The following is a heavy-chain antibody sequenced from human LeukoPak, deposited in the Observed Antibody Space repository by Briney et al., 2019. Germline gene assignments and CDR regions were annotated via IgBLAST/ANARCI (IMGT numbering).Heavy chain of an antibody. D-gene: IGHD1-26*01. CDR2: IYYSGST. J-gene: IGHJ6*03. CDR3: ARGSPGGSYNVDV. CDR1: GGPISSYY. Sequence: SETLSLTCTVAGGPISSYYWSWIRQPPGKGLEWIGYIYYSGSTNYNPSLKSRVTISVDTSKNQFSLKLSSVTAADTAVYYCARGSPGGSYNVDVWGKGTTVTVSS. V-gene: IGHV4-59*01.